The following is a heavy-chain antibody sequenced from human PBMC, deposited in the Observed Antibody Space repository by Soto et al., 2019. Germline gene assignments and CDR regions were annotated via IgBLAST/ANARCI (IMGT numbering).Heavy chain of an antibody. CDR2: IYYSGST. D-gene: IGHD6-13*01. CDR1: GGSISSYY. Sequence: SETLSLTCTVSGGSISSYYWSWIRQPPGKGLEWIGYIYYSGSTNYNPSLKSRVTISVDTSKNQFSLKLSSVTAADTAVYYCARDTLGANSFDPWGQGTLVTVSS. CDR3: ARDTLGANSFDP. J-gene: IGHJ5*02. V-gene: IGHV4-59*01.